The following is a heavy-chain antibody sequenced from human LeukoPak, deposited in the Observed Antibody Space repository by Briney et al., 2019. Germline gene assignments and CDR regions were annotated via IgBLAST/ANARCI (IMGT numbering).Heavy chain of an antibody. CDR3: AKDLWFGGGRHDY. CDR2: ISGSGGST. CDR1: GFTFSSYA. J-gene: IGHJ4*02. V-gene: IGHV3-23*01. D-gene: IGHD3-10*01. Sequence: GGSLRLSCAASGFTFSSYAMSWVRQAPGKGLEWVSAISGSGGSTYYADSVKGRFTISRDNSKNTLYLQMNSLRADDTAVYYCAKDLWFGGGRHDYWGQGTLVTVSS.